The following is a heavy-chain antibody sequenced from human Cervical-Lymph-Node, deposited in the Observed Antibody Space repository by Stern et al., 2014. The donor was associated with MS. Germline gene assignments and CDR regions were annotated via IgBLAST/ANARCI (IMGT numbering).Heavy chain of an antibody. Sequence: EVQLVESGAEVKKPGESLKISCKGSGYSFTKYWIGWVRQMPGKGLEWMVVIYPGDSDTRYSPSFQGRVTISADKSISTAYLQWSSLKASDTAMYYCARHRQQTLYGMDVWGQGTTVTVSS. D-gene: IGHD6-13*01. V-gene: IGHV5-51*01. J-gene: IGHJ6*02. CDR2: IYPGDSDT. CDR3: ARHRQQTLYGMDV. CDR1: GYSFTKYW.